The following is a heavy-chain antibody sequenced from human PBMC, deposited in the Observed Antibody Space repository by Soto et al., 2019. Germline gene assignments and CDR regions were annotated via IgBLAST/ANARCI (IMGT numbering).Heavy chain of an antibody. V-gene: IGHV4-59*08. CDR1: GGSISNYY. CDR2: IFSSGST. Sequence: QVQLQESGPGLVKPSETLSLTCTVSGGSISNYYWSWIRQPPGKGLQLIGYIFSSGSTNYNPSLTRRATISVTTSKNQSSLNLNSVTAADTAVYYCARQRRDFDYWGQGSLVTVSS. J-gene: IGHJ4*02. CDR3: ARQRRDFDY.